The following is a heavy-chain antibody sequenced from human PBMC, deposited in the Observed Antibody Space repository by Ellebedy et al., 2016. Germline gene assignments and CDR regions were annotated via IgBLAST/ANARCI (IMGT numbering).Heavy chain of an antibody. J-gene: IGHJ1*01. D-gene: IGHD6-13*01. V-gene: IGHV3-74*01. CDR1: GFTFSNYW. CDR3: ARDSGGSSWDSEYLQH. CDR2: INSDGSGT. Sequence: HTGGSLRLSCATSGFTFSNYWMHWVRQAPGKGLVWVSGINSDGSGTNYSDSVKGRFTISSDDAKNTMYLQMNSLRAEDTAVYYCARDSGGSSWDSEYLQHWGQGALVTVSS.